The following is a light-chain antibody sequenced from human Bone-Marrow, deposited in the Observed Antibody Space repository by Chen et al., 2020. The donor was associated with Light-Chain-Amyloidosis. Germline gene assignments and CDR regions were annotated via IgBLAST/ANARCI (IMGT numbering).Light chain of an antibody. V-gene: IGKV1-39*01. J-gene: IGKJ2*01. Sequence: DIQMTQSPSSLSASVGDRVTITCRASQSISTYLNWYQQKPGKAPKLLIYAASSLQSGVSSRFSGSGSGTESTLTISSLQPEDFATYYCQQSYSTPYTLGQGTKLEIK. CDR2: AAS. CDR1: QSISTY. CDR3: QQSYSTPYT.